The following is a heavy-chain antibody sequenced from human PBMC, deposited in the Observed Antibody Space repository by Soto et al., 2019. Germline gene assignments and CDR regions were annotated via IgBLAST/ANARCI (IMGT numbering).Heavy chain of an antibody. CDR3: ARALGYTYGHLPIDY. CDR1: GGSFSGYY. V-gene: IGHV4-34*01. CDR2: INHSGST. J-gene: IGHJ4*02. D-gene: IGHD5-18*01. Sequence: PSETLSLTCAVYGGSFSGYYWSWIRQPPGKGLEWIGEINHSGSTNYNPSLKSRVTISVDTSKNQFSLNLSSVTAADTALYYCARALGYTYGHLPIDYWGQGTLVTVS.